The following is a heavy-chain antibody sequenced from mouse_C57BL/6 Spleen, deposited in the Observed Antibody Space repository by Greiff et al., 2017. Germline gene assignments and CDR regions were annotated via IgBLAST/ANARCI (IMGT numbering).Heavy chain of an antibody. CDR1: GYTFTDYN. V-gene: IGHV1-22*01. Sequence: EVQLQQSGPELVKPGASVKMSCKASGYTFTDYNMHWVKQSHGKSLEWIGYINPNNGGTSYNQKFKGKATLTVNKSSSTAYMELRSLTSEDSAVYYCAAITTVHYYAMDYWGQGTSVTVSS. J-gene: IGHJ4*01. CDR3: AAITTVHYYAMDY. D-gene: IGHD1-1*01. CDR2: INPNNGGT.